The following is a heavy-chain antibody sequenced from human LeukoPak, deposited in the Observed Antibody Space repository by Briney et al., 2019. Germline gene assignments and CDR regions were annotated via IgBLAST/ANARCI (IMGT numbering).Heavy chain of an antibody. Sequence: ASVKVSCKASGGTFSSYAISWVRQAPGQGLEWMGRIIPILGIANYAQKFQGRVTITADKSTSTAYMELSSLRSEDTAVYYCARSPSPLGDYVPDAFDIWGQGTMVTVSS. J-gene: IGHJ3*02. CDR2: IIPILGIA. CDR1: GGTFSSYA. D-gene: IGHD4-17*01. V-gene: IGHV1-69*04. CDR3: ARSPSPLGDYVPDAFDI.